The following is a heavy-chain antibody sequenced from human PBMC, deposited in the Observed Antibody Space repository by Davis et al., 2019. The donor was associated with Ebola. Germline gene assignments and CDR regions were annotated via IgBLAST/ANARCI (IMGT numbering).Heavy chain of an antibody. CDR3: AREVTMVLVEEYFDY. CDR1: GFTFSDYY. V-gene: IGHV3-11*04. CDR2: ISSSGRIT. D-gene: IGHD3-22*01. Sequence: PGGSLRLSCAASGFTFSDYYMNWIRQAPGKGLEWISSISSSGRITYYADSVKGRFTISRDNAKNSLYLQMNSLRAEDTAVYYCAREVTMVLVEEYFDYWGQGTLVTVSS. J-gene: IGHJ4*02.